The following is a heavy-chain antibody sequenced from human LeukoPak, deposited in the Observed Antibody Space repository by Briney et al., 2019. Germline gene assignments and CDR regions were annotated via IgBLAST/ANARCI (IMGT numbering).Heavy chain of an antibody. D-gene: IGHD2-2*01. CDR1: GFTFNKSW. Sequence: GSLRPSCSVSGFTFNKSWMHLGRQAPGKGLVLGSHIKTDGSTTAYADSVKGRFTISRDNAKNTLYLQMNSLRAEDTGVYYCARGNQQLPRSTPDYWGQGTLVTVSS. V-gene: IGHV3-74*01. CDR3: ARGNQQLPRSTPDY. CDR2: IKTDGSTT. J-gene: IGHJ4*02.